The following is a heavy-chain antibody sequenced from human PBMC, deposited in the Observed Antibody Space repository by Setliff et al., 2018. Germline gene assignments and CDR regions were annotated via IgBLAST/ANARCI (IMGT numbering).Heavy chain of an antibody. D-gene: IGHD2-8*01. CDR3: TRFGDRNGVGI. CDR1: GFTFDKHG. V-gene: IGHV3-20*01. CDR2: INWDGKTT. Sequence: GGSLRLSCAASGFTFDKHGMNWVRQAPGKGLEWISTINWDGKTTAYADSVKGRFTISRDNANKFLYLHMNSLRDEDTALYHCTRFGDRNGVGIWGQGTMVTVS. J-gene: IGHJ3*02.